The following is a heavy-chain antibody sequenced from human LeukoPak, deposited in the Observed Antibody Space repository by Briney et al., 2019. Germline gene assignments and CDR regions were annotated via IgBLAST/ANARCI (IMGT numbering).Heavy chain of an antibody. CDR3: VKNSAYYCGSGSYSNY. CDR1: GFIFSSYA. J-gene: IGHJ4*02. D-gene: IGHD3-10*01. V-gene: IGHV3-64D*06. CDR2: ISSNGGST. Sequence: GGSLRLSCSVSGFIFSSYAMHWVRQAPGKGLEYVSAISSNGGSTYYADSVKGRFTISRDNSKNTLYLQMSSLRVEDTAVYYCVKNSAYYCGSGSYSNYWGQGTLVTVSS.